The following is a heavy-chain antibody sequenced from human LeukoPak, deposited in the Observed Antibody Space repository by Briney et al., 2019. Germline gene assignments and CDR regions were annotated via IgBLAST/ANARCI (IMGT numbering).Heavy chain of an antibody. J-gene: IGHJ4*02. V-gene: IGHV4-34*01. CDR3: ARTRYYYNSRSYGAPYYFDY. Sequence: PSETLSLTCAVYGDSFKNYYWTWIRQSPEKGLEWIGEINHGGLTSYNPSLESRLTLLVDTSKNQFSLKLSSVTAADTAVYYCARTRYYYNSRSYGAPYYFDYWGQGTLVTVSS. CDR1: GDSFKNYY. D-gene: IGHD3-10*01. CDR2: INHGGLT.